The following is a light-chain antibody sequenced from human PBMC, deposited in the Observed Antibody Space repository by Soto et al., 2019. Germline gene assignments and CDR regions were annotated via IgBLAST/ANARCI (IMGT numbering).Light chain of an antibody. CDR2: GAS. V-gene: IGKV3-20*01. CDR1: QSVSSSD. Sequence: EIVLTQSPGTLPLSPGERATLSCRASQSVSSSDLAWYQQKPGQAPRLLIYGASSRATGIPDRFSGSGSGTDFTLTISRLEPEDFAVYYCQQYGSSPPYTFGQGTKLEIK. CDR3: QQYGSSPPYT. J-gene: IGKJ2*01.